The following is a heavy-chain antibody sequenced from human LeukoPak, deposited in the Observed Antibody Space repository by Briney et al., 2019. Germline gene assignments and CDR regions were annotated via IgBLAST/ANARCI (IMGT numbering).Heavy chain of an antibody. J-gene: IGHJ4*02. V-gene: IGHV3-7*01. CDR1: GFTFSNHW. Sequence: PGGSLRLSCAASGFTFSNHWMSWVRQAPGKGLEWVANIKQDGSEKYYVDSVKGRFTISRDNAKNSLYLQMNSLRAEDTAVYYCARVVQDPFGFDYWGQGTLVTVSS. D-gene: IGHD2-15*01. CDR3: ARVVQDPFGFDY. CDR2: IKQDGSEK.